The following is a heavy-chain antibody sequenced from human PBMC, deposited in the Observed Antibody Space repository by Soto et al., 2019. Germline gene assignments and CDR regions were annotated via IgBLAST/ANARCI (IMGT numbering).Heavy chain of an antibody. CDR1: GGSIISASYS. CDR3: AREDAARIERWFDA. CDR2: IYSSGST. Sequence: SETLSLTCAVSGGSIISASYSWNWIRQSPGRGLEWIGHIYSSGSTYYNPSLKSRVSISVDTSNNQFSLKLTSVTAADTAVYFCAREDAARIERWFDAWGQGILVTV. D-gene: IGHD6-6*01. J-gene: IGHJ5*02. V-gene: IGHV4-31*11.